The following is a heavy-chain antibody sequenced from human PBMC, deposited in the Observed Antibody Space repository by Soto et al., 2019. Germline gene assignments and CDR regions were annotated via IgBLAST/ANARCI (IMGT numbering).Heavy chain of an antibody. J-gene: IGHJ6*02. V-gene: IGHV3-33*01. CDR3: AREVARDYYYYYGMDV. CDR1: GFTFSSYG. Sequence: SLRLSCAASGFTFSSYGMHWVRQAPGKGLEWVAVIWYDGSNKYYADSVKGRFTISRDNSKNTLYLQMNSLRAEDTAVYYCAREVARDYYYYYGMDVWGQGTTVTVSS. CDR2: IWYDGSNK. D-gene: IGHD5-12*01.